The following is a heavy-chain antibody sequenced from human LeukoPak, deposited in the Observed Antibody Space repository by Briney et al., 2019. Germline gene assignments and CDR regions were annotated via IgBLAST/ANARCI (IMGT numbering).Heavy chain of an antibody. CDR1: GFTFSSYA. CDR2: ISGSGGST. CDR3: AKPTYYYDSSGPREYFDY. D-gene: IGHD3-22*01. J-gene: IGHJ4*02. V-gene: IGHV3-23*01. Sequence: GGSLRLSCAASGFTFSSYAMSWVRQAPGKGLAWVSAISGSGGSTYYADSVKGRFTISRDNSKNTLYLQMNSLRAEDTAVYYCAKPTYYYDSSGPREYFDYWGQGTLVTVSS.